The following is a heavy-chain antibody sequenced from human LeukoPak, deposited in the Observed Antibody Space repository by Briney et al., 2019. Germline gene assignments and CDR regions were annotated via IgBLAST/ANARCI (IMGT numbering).Heavy chain of an antibody. CDR3: VRGERRDGYNLYPMFEQ. V-gene: IGHV3-7*01. D-gene: IGHD5-24*01. Sequence: PGGSLRLSCAASGFTNSTHRRSGVRQAPGKGLEWVADIKQDGSEKYYVDSVKGRFTISRDNAKNSLYLQLNSLRAEDTAVYYCVRGERRDGYNLYPMFEQWGEGTLVTVSS. CDR1: GFTNSTHR. J-gene: IGHJ4*02. CDR2: IKQDGSEK.